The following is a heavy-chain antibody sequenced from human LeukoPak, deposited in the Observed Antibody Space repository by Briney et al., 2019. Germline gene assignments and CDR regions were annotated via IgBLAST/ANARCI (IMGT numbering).Heavy chain of an antibody. CDR3: ARANHAFDI. Sequence: GGSLRLSCAASGFIFDDYAMHWVRQAPGKGLEWVSGITWNSDSIDYADSVKGRFTISRDNAKNSLYLQMNSLRAEDTAVYYCARANHAFDIWGQGTMVTVSS. J-gene: IGHJ3*02. CDR2: ITWNSDSI. CDR1: GFIFDDYA. V-gene: IGHV3-9*01. D-gene: IGHD1-14*01.